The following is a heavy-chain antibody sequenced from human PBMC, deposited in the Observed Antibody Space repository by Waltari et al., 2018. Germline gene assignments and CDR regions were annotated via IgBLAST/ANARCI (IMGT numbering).Heavy chain of an antibody. CDR2: ISSSSSSI. V-gene: IGHV3-21*01. CDR3: ARDPREFDY. J-gene: IGHJ4*02. D-gene: IGHD1-26*01. CDR1: GFTFSTYS. Sequence: EVQLVDSGGGLVKPGGSLRLSCAASGFTFSTYSMNWVRQVPGKGLEWVSSISSSSSSIYYADAVKGRFTISRDNAKNSLYLQMNSLRAEDTAVYYCARDPREFDYWGQGTLVTVSS.